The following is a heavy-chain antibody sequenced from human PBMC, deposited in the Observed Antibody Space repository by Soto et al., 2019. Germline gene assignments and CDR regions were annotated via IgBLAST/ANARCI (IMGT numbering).Heavy chain of an antibody. D-gene: IGHD3-10*01. V-gene: IGHV4-30-2*01. J-gene: IGHJ4*02. CDR2: IYHSGST. CDR3: ARARYYASVSRTLYYFDY. CDR1: GCSISSGGYS. Sequence: QLQLQESGSGLVKPSQTLSLTCAVSGCSISSGGYSWSWIRQPPGKGLEWIGYIYHSGSTYYNPSLRSRVTISVHRSNNHFYLKLSSVTAADTAVYYCARARYYASVSRTLYYFDYWGKGPLVTVSS.